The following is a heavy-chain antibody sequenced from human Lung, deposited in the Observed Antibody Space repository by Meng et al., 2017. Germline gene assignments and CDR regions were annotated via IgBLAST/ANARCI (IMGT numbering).Heavy chain of an antibody. Sequence: GESLKISCAASGFTFSSAAMGWVRQAPGKGLEWVSVISSSGGNSFYADSVKGRFTISRDNSKDSLYLQMNSVRAEDTAVYYCTKDLQTTYWGQGNLVTGAS. D-gene: IGHD1-7*01. J-gene: IGHJ4*02. CDR1: GFTFSSAA. CDR3: TKDLQTTY. CDR2: ISSSGGNS. V-gene: IGHV3-23*01.